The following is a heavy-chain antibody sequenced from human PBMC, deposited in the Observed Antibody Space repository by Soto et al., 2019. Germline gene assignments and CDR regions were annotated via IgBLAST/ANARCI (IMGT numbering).Heavy chain of an antibody. V-gene: IGHV4-4*07. CDR1: NDSFTSYY. CDR3: ARDAKYSLSWYYYQGIDV. Sequence: SETLSLTCTVSNDSFTSYYWSWIRQSAGRGLEWIGRVHVTGNIHYNPSLRSRVTMSSDSSGNQFFLRLSSVTAADTAVYYCARDAKYSLSWYYYQGIDVWGPGTTVTVSS. D-gene: IGHD1-26*01. CDR2: VHVTGNI. J-gene: IGHJ6*02.